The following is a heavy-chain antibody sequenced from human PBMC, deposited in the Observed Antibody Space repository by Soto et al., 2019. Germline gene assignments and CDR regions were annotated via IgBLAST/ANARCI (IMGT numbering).Heavy chain of an antibody. CDR2: VYYSGNT. J-gene: IGHJ4*02. CDR3: TCTTFSSSGPNHGQFDY. V-gene: IGHV4-59*08. CDR1: GGSLSGYY. D-gene: IGHD3-22*01. Sequence: QVQVQESGPGLVKPSETLSLNCSVSGGSLSGYYWSWIRQPPGKGLEWIGYVYYSGNTKYNPSLKSGVTSPVDRRENQLCLRLSSVTAADTAVYFCTCTTFSSSGPNHGQFDYWGQGAQVTVSS.